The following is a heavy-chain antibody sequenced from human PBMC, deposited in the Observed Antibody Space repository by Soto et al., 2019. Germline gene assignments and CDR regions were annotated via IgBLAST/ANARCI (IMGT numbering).Heavy chain of an antibody. CDR2: ISSNGGST. Sequence: SLRLSCSASGFTFSSYAMHWVRQAPGKGLEYVSAISSNGGSTYYADSVKGRFTISRDNSKNTLYLQMSSLRAEDTAVYYCVKKGAAAGSGLGYYYYGMDVWGQGTTVTVSS. CDR3: VKKGAAAGSGLGYYYYGMDV. V-gene: IGHV3-64D*08. J-gene: IGHJ6*02. D-gene: IGHD6-13*01. CDR1: GFTFSSYA.